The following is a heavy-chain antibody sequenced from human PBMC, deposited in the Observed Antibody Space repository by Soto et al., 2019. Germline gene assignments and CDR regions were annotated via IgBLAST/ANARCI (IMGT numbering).Heavy chain of an antibody. V-gene: IGHV1-8*01. CDR2: MNPNSGNT. CDR1: GYTFTSYD. CDR3: ARGRRVLAAAGVYYYYYYMDV. J-gene: IGHJ6*03. D-gene: IGHD6-13*01. Sequence: QVPLVQSGAEVKKPGASVKVSCKASGYTFTSYDINWVRQATGQGLEWMGWMNPNSGNTGYAQKFQGRVTMTRNTSISTAYMELSSLRSEDTAVYYCARGRRVLAAAGVYYYYYYMDVWGKGTTVTVSS.